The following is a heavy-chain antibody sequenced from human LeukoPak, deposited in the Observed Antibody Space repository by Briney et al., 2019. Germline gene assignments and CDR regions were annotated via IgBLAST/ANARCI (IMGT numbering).Heavy chain of an antibody. CDR1: GGSIGSSNYY. CDR3: ARGAGGSGTYYNRGLDP. CDR2: IYYSGST. J-gene: IGHJ5*02. Sequence: SETLSLTCTVSGGSIGSSNYYWAWIRQPPGKGLEWIGYIYYSGSTNYNPSLKSRVTISVDTSKNQFSLNLRSVTAADTAVYYCARGAGGSGTYYNRGLDPWGQGTLVTVSS. V-gene: IGHV4-61*05. D-gene: IGHD3-10*01.